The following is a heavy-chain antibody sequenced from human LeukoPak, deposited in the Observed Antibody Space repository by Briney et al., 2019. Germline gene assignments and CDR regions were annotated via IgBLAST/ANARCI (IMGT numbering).Heavy chain of an antibody. J-gene: IGHJ5*02. Sequence: SETLSLTCAVYGGSFSGYYWSWIRQPPGKGLEWIGRIYTSGSTNYNPSLQSRVTISVDTSKNQFSLKLSSVTAADTAVYYCARGGEYYYDSSGYYYDWFDPWGQGTLVTVSS. CDR2: IYTSGST. CDR3: ARGGEYYYDSSGYYYDWFDP. V-gene: IGHV4-59*10. D-gene: IGHD3-22*01. CDR1: GGSFSGYY.